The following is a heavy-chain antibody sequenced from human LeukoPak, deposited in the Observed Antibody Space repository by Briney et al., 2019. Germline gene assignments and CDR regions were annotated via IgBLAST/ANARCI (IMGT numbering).Heavy chain of an antibody. CDR1: GGSISSGGYY. CDR3: ARVCFMVRGAAQDY. CDR2: IYYSGST. D-gene: IGHD3-10*01. J-gene: IGHJ4*02. V-gene: IGHV4-31*03. Sequence: SETLSLTCTVSGGSISSGGYYWSWIRQHPGKGLEWIGYIYYSGSTYYNPSLKSRVTISVDTSKNQFSLKLSSVTAADTAVYYCARVCFMVRGAAQDYWGQGTLVTVSS.